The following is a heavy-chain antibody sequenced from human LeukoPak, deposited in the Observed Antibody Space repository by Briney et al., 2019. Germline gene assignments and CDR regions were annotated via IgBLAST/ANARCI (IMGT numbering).Heavy chain of an antibody. CDR3: ARNRVGFHYADAFDL. CDR1: GFSLINSD. Sequence: PGGSLRLSCAASGFSLINSDMHWVRQAPGKGLEWVAFVHYDGSEKHYADSLKGRFTISRDNSKNTLYLQMSSLRGEDTAVYYCARNRVGFHYADAFDLWGQGTMVTVSS. J-gene: IGHJ3*01. V-gene: IGHV3-30*02. CDR2: VHYDGSEK. D-gene: IGHD5-24*01.